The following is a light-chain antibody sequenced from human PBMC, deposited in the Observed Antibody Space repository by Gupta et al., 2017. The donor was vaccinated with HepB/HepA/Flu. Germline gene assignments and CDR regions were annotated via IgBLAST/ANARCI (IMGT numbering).Light chain of an antibody. J-gene: IGKJ1*01. Sequence: EIVLTQSPDTLSLSPGERATLSCRASQSIYNNYLEWYQQKAGQAPRVLISGASSRANGIPDRFSGSGYVTDFTLTSSRRETEDFAVYYGQRYCSSWTFGQGTKVEFK. CDR3: QRYCSSWT. CDR1: QSIYNNY. V-gene: IGKV3-20*01. CDR2: GAS.